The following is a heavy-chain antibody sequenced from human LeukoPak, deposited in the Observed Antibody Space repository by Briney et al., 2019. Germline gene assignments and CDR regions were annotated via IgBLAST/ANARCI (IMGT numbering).Heavy chain of an antibody. D-gene: IGHD2-2*01. J-gene: IGHJ4*02. CDR3: AKAPSSGYCSSTSCYYES. CDR1: GFTFDDYG. CDR2: ISDNGGST. Sequence: PGGSLRLSCAASGFTFDDYGMSWVRQAPGKGLEWVSAISDNGGSTYYADSVKGRFTISRDNSKNTLYLQMNSLGGDDTAVYHCAKAPSSGYCSSTSCYYESWGQGTLVTVSS. V-gene: IGHV3-23*01.